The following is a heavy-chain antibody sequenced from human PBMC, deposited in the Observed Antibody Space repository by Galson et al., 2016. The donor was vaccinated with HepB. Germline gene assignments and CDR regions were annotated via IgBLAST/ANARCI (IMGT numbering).Heavy chain of an antibody. CDR1: GFTSSSYS. J-gene: IGHJ3*02. Sequence: SLRLSCAASGFTSSSYSMNWVRQAPGKGLEWVSSISSSSSYIYYADSVKGRFTISRDNAKNSLYRQMNSLRAEDTAVYYCARTYYDYVWGSYRQVFDAFDIWGQGTMVTVSS. CDR2: ISSSSSYI. V-gene: IGHV3-21*01. D-gene: IGHD3-16*02. CDR3: ARTYYDYVWGSYRQVFDAFDI.